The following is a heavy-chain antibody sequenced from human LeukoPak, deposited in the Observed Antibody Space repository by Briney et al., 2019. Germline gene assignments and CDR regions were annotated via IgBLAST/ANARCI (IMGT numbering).Heavy chain of an antibody. CDR2: ISWNSGSI. Sequence: GGSLRLSCAASGFTFDDYAMHWVRQAPGKGLEWVSGISWNSGSIGYADSVKGRFTISRDNAKNSLYLQMNSLRAEDTALYYCAKDSMSGLGELSFDYWGQGTLVTVSS. CDR1: GFTFDDYA. J-gene: IGHJ4*02. V-gene: IGHV3-9*01. CDR3: AKDSMSGLGELSFDY. D-gene: IGHD3-16*02.